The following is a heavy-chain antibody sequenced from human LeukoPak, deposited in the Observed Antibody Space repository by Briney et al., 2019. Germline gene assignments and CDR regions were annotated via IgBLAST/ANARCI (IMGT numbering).Heavy chain of an antibody. CDR3: ARTAYDFWSGYYYYYYYYMDV. CDR2: ISYDGSNK. D-gene: IGHD3-3*01. V-gene: IGHV3-30*04. Sequence: GALRLSCAASGFTFSSYAMHWVRQAPGKGLEWVAVISYDGSNKYYADSVKGRFTISRDNSKNTLYLQMNSLRAEDTAVYYCARTAYDFWSGYYYYYYYYMDVWGKGTTVTVSS. CDR1: GFTFSSYA. J-gene: IGHJ6*03.